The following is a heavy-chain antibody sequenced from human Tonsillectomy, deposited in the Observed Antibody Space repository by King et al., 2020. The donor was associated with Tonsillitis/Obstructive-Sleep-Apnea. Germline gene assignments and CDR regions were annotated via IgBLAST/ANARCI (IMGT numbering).Heavy chain of an antibody. J-gene: IGHJ5*02. V-gene: IGHV4-34*01. CDR2: LTHIRGT. CDR1: GGSFSGYY. Sequence: VQLQQWGAGLLKPSETLSLTGAVFGGSFSGYYWSWIRHPPAQGRALLGELTHIRGTDYNPSLKRRVTILVDTSTNQFSLKLSSVTAADTAIYYCARGIHVGKFDPWGQGTLVTVSS. D-gene: IGHD7-27*01. CDR3: ARGIHVGKFDP.